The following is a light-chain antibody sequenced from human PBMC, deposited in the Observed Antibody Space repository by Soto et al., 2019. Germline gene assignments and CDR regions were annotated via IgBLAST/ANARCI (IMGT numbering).Light chain of an antibody. CDR3: QQRSNWPPEWT. Sequence: EIVLTQSPGTLSLSPGERATLSCRASQSVSSSYLAWYQQKPGQAPRLLIYDASNRATGIPARFSGSGSGTDFTLTISSLEPEDFAVYYCQQRSNWPPEWTFGQGTKVDIK. J-gene: IGKJ1*01. CDR2: DAS. V-gene: IGKV3D-20*02. CDR1: QSVSSSY.